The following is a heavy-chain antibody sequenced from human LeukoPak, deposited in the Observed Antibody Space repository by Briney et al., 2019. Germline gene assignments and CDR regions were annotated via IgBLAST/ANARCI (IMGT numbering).Heavy chain of an antibody. V-gene: IGHV3-74*01. J-gene: IGHJ6*02. CDR3: ARAATIFGPLDV. CDR2: ISSDGSDS. D-gene: IGHD3-3*01. CDR1: GFIFSDYW. Sequence: GSLRFSCTASGFIFSDYWMHWVRQAPGKGLVWVSRISSDGSDSSYADSVRGRFTISRDNAKNTLYLQMNSLRAEDTAVYYCARAATIFGPLDVWGPGTTVTVSS.